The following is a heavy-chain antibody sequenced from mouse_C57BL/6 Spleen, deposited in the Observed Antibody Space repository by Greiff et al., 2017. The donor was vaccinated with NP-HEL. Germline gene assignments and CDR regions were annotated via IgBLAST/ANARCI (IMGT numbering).Heavy chain of an antibody. Sequence: QVHVKQSGAELVKPGASVKISCKASGYAFSSYWMNWVKQRPGKGLEWIGQIYPGDGDTNSNGKFKGKATLTADKSSSTAYMQLSSLTSEDSAVYFCARRGTHAMDYWGQGTSVTVSS. D-gene: IGHD4-1*01. J-gene: IGHJ4*01. V-gene: IGHV1-80*01. CDR1: GYAFSSYW. CDR2: IYPGDGDT. CDR3: ARRGTHAMDY.